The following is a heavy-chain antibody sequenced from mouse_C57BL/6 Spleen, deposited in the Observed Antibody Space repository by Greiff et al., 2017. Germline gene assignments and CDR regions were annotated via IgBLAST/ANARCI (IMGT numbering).Heavy chain of an antibody. D-gene: IGHD2-3*01. Sequence: EVKLMESGGGLVKPGGSLKLSCAASGFTFSSYAMSWVRQTPEKRLEWVATISDGGSYTYYPDNVKGRFTISRDNAKNNLYLQMSHLKSEDTAMYYCARARSIYDGYYVDYWGQGTTLTVSS. V-gene: IGHV5-4*03. J-gene: IGHJ2*01. CDR2: ISDGGSYT. CDR1: GFTFSSYA. CDR3: ARARSIYDGYYVDY.